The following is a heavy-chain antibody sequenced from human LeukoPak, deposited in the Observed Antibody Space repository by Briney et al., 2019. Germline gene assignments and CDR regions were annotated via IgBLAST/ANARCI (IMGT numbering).Heavy chain of an antibody. CDR1: GGSFSGYY. J-gene: IGHJ4*02. CDR2: INHSGST. Sequence: SETLSLTCAVYGGSFSGYYWSWIRQPPGKGLEWIGEINHSGSTNYNPSLKSRVTISVDTSKNQFSLKLSSVTAADTAVYYCAGGQVAAGRTLPAYWGQGTLVTVSS. CDR3: AGGQVAAGRTLPAY. V-gene: IGHV4-34*01. D-gene: IGHD6-13*01.